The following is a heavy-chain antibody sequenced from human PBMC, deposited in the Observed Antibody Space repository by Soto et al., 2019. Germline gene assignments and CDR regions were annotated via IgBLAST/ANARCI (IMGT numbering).Heavy chain of an antibody. Sequence: GGSLRLSCAASGFTFSSYDMNWVRQAPGKGLEWVSSISSSSNYIYYADSVKGRFTISRDNAKKSLYLQMNSLRAEDTAVYYCARDPGTTPPYYFDYWGQGTLVTVSS. V-gene: IGHV3-21*01. CDR2: ISSSSNYI. CDR1: GFTFSSYD. J-gene: IGHJ4*02. CDR3: ARDPGTTPPYYFDY. D-gene: IGHD1-7*01.